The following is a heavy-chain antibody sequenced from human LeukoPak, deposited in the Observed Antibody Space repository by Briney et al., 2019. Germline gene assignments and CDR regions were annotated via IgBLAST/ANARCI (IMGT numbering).Heavy chain of an antibody. J-gene: IGHJ3*02. CDR2: ISYDGSNK. V-gene: IGHV3-30-3*01. D-gene: IGHD3-22*01. CDR3: ARDYYDSSGTQSDAFDI. CDR1: GFTFSSYA. Sequence: GGSLRLSCAASGFTFSSYAMHWVSQAPGKGLEWVAVISYDGSNKYYADSVKGRFTISRDNSKNTLYLQMNSLRAEDTAVYYCARDYYDSSGTQSDAFDIWGQGTMVTVSS.